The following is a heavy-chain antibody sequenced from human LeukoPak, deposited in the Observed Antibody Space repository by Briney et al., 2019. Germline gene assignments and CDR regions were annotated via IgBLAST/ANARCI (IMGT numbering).Heavy chain of an antibody. D-gene: IGHD5-18*01. CDR2: IYYSGST. CDR1: GGSISSYY. Sequence: SETLSLTCTVSGGSISSYYWSWIRQPPGKGLEWNGYIYYSGSTNYNPSLKSRVTISVDTSKNQFSLKLSAVTAADTAVYYCVRGYSYGRLGWFDPWGQGTLVTVSS. V-gene: IGHV4-59*01. J-gene: IGHJ5*02. CDR3: VRGYSYGRLGWFDP.